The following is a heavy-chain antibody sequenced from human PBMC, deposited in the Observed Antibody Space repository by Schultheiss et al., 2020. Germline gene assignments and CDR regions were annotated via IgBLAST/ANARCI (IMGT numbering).Heavy chain of an antibody. D-gene: IGHD6-19*01. CDR1: GYTFTGYY. CDR3: ARDPDSSGWYNGWFDP. CDR2: INPNSGGT. Sequence: ASVKVSCKASGYTFTGYYMHWVRQAPGQGLEWMGWINPNSGGTNYAQKFQGRVTMTRNTSISTAYMELSSLRSEDTAVYYCARDPDSSGWYNGWFDPWGQGTLVTVSS. V-gene: IGHV1-2*02. J-gene: IGHJ5*02.